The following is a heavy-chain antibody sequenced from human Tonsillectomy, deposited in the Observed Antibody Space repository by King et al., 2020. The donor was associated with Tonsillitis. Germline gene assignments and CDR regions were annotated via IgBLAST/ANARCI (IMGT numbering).Heavy chain of an antibody. V-gene: IGHV3-7*04. CDR1: GFTFSSYW. J-gene: IGHJ4*02. Sequence: VQLVESGGGLVQPGGSLRLSCAASGFTFSSYWMNWVRQAPGKGLEWVANIKQDGSEKYYVDSVKGRFTISRDNAKNSLYLQTNSLRAEDTAVYYCARGRYCGGDCGYYFDYWGPGTLVTVSS. CDR2: IKQDGSEK. CDR3: ARGRYCGGDCGYYFDY. D-gene: IGHD2-21*02.